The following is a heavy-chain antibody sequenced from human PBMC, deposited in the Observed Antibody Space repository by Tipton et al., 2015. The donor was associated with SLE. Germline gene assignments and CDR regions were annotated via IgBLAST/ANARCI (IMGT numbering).Heavy chain of an antibody. CDR1: GASVSSHY. J-gene: IGHJ4*02. CDR3: ARGSVVADDF. V-gene: IGHV4-59*02. CDR2: IHYNRDT. Sequence: TLSLTCTVSGASVSSHYWNWIRHTPGKGLEWIGYIHYNRDTNYHPSLKSRVTISVDTSKNQLSLKLTSVTAADTAVYYCARGSVVADDFWGQGTLVTVSS. D-gene: IGHD2-15*01.